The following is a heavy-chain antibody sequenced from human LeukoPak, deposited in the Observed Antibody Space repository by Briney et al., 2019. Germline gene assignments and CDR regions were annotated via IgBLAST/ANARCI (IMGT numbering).Heavy chain of an antibody. J-gene: IGHJ4*02. V-gene: IGHV5-10-1*01. CDR3: ARQAGSVGDY. CDR1: GYSFTTYW. D-gene: IGHD1-26*01. CDR2: IDPSDSYT. Sequence: GESLKISCKGSGYSFTTYWISWVRQMPGKGLEWMGRIDPSDSYTNYSPSFQGHATISTDKSISTTYLQWSSLKASDTAMYYCARQAGSVGDYWGQGTLVTVSS.